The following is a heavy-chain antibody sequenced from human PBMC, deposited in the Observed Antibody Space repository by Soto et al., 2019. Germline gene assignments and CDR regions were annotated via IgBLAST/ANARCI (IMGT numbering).Heavy chain of an antibody. V-gene: IGHV3-48*01. J-gene: IGHJ6*03. Sequence: GGSLRLSCAASGFTFSSYSMNWVRQAPGKGLEWVSYISSSSSTIYYADSVKGRLTISRDNAKNSLYLQMNSLRAEDTAVYYCARYSRADDYIWGSYRYYYYYMDVWGKGTTVTVSS. CDR2: ISSSSSTI. CDR1: GFTFSSYS. D-gene: IGHD3-16*02. CDR3: ARYSRADDYIWGSYRYYYYYMDV.